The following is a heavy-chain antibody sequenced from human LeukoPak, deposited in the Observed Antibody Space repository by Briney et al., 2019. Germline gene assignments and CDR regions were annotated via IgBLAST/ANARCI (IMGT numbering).Heavy chain of an antibody. V-gene: IGHV3-23*01. D-gene: IGHD3-22*01. CDR1: GITLSNYG. CDR2: ISDTGGST. J-gene: IGHJ5*02. CDR3: ARGAYDSSGYYYPSWFDP. Sequence: GGSLRLSCAVSGITLSNYGMSWVPQAPGKGLEWVAGISDTGGSTNYADSVKGRFTISRDNPKNTLYLQMNSLRAEDTAVYYCARGAYDSSGYYYPSWFDPWGQGTLVTVSS.